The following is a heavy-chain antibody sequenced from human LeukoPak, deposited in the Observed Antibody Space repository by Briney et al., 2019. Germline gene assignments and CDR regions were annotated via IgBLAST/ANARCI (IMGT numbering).Heavy chain of an antibody. CDR3: AKDLALAGTGGGFDA. V-gene: IGHV3-23*01. J-gene: IGHJ3*01. D-gene: IGHD6-19*01. CDR1: GSTFTTYA. CDR2: ISGDGDKA. Sequence: GGSLRLSCAAPGSTFTTYAINWVRQAPGKGLEWVSGISGDGDKAYYADSVNGRFTISRDNSRNTVSLHMSSLRAEDTALYYCAKDLALAGTGGGFDAWGQGTRVAVCS.